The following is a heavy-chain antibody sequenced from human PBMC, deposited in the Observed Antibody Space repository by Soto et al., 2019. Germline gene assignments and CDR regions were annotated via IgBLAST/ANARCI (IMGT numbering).Heavy chain of an antibody. D-gene: IGHD6-6*01. CDR2: IYYSGST. J-gene: IGHJ5*02. CDR1: GGSISSGGYY. V-gene: IGHV4-31*03. Sequence: SETLSLTCTVSGGSISSGGYYWSWIRQHPGKGLEWIGYIYYSGSTYYNPSLKSRVTISVDTSKNQFSLKLSSVTAADTAVYYCARERPSFSSSQKDYNWFDPWGQGTLVTVSS. CDR3: ARERPSFSSSQKDYNWFDP.